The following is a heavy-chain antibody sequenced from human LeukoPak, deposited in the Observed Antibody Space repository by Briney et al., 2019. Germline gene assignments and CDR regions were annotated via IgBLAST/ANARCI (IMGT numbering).Heavy chain of an antibody. CDR3: ARDGGGLVTKNYFDY. CDR1: GFTFSSYW. J-gene: IGHJ4*02. Sequence: GGPLRLSCAASGFTFSSYWMSWIRQAPGKGLEWVSYISSSGSTIYYADSVKGRFTISRDNAKNSLYLQMNSLRAEDTAVYYCARDGGGLVTKNYFDYWGQGTLVTVSS. CDR2: ISSSGSTI. D-gene: IGHD4-11*01. V-gene: IGHV3-11*04.